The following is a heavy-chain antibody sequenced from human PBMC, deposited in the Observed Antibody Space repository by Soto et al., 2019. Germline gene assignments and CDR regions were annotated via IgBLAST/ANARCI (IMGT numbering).Heavy chain of an antibody. CDR3: ARDDCNGGSCDGGHYLDL. D-gene: IGHD2-15*01. CDR2: ISPKFGRT. J-gene: IGHJ2*01. Sequence: QVQLVQSGPEVKKAGASVKVSCTAPTDYIFLAYGFDWVRQAPGQGLEWMGWISPKFGRTNYARTLQDRFTMTTDVSTNSVSMELRDLRSDDTAVYYCARDDCNGGSCDGGHYLDLSGRGTPISVSS. V-gene: IGHV1-18*01. CDR1: DYIFLAYG.